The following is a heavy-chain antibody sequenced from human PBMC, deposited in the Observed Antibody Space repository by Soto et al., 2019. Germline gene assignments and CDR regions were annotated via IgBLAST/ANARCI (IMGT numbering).Heavy chain of an antibody. D-gene: IGHD3-16*01. CDR2: VYDSGTT. CDR3: ARDPGGSDYFDY. CDR1: GGSVRSYH. Sequence: KPSETLSLTCTISGGSVRSYHWSWIRQSPGKGLEWIGFVYDSGTTEYNPSLKSRVTISVDASKTQFSLKMSSVTAADTAMYYCARDPGGSDYFDYWGQGKLVTVSS. V-gene: IGHV4-59*02. J-gene: IGHJ4*02.